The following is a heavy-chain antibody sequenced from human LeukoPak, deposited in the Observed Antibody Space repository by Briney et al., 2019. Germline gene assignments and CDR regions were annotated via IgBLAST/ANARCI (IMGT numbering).Heavy chain of an antibody. CDR3: VTSWIRQQRDS. CDR2: ITPDGSGK. D-gene: IGHD1-1*01. CDR1: GFSFRDYW. Sequence: GGSLRLSCAASGFSFRDYWMSWVRQARGKGREWVADITPDGSGKTYVDSVKGRFTISRDNAKQSLYVQMDTLTAEDTAVYYCVTSWIRQQRDSWGQGTLVTVSS. J-gene: IGHJ4*02. V-gene: IGHV3-7*01.